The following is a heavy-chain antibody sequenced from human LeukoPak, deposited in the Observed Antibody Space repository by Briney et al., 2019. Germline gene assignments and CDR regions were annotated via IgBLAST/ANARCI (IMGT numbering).Heavy chain of an antibody. CDR2: IKQDGSEK. Sequence: GGSLRLSCAASGFTFSSYWMSWVRQAPGKGLEWVANIKQDGSEKYYVDSVKGRFTISRDNAKNSLYLQMNSLRAEDTAVYYCARAGLVVPAAKESDYWGQGTLVTVSS. V-gene: IGHV3-7*01. D-gene: IGHD2-2*01. CDR1: GFTFSSYW. J-gene: IGHJ4*02. CDR3: ARAGLVVPAAKESDY.